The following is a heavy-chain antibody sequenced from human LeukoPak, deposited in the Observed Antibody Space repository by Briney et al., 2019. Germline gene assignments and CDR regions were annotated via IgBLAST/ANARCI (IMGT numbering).Heavy chain of an antibody. CDR3: HSSGYYSPATDY. Sequence: GGSLRLSCAASGFTFSSYAMHWVRQAPGKGLEWVAVISYDGSNKYYADSVKGRFTISRDNSKNTRYLQMNSLRAEDTAVYYCHSSGYYSPATDYWGQGTLVTVSS. D-gene: IGHD3-22*01. CDR2: ISYDGSNK. V-gene: IGHV3-30*04. CDR1: GFTFSSYA. J-gene: IGHJ4*02.